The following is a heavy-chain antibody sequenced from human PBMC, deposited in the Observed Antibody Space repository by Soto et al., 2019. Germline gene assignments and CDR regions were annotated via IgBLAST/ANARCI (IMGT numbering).Heavy chain of an antibody. V-gene: IGHV1-24*01. CDR3: ATLPGSTVVNLYYFEY. D-gene: IGHD4-17*01. CDR1: GYTLTELS. J-gene: IGHJ4*02. Sequence: ASVKVSCKVSGYTLTELSMHWVRHAPWKGLEWMGGFDPEDGETIYAQKFQGRVTMTEDTSTDTAYMELSSLRSEDTAVYYCATLPGSTVVNLYYFEYWGQGTLVSVS. CDR2: FDPEDGET.